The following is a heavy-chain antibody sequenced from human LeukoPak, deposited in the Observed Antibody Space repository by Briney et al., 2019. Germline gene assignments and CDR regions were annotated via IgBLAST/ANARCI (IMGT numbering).Heavy chain of an antibody. CDR1: GFTFSSYS. D-gene: IGHD3-10*01. CDR2: ISYHGSNK. Sequence: GKSLRLSCAASGFTFSSYSMHWVRQAPGKGLECVAVISYHGSNKYYADSVKGRLTISRDNSKNTLYLQMNSLRAEDTAVYYCARPRSSYYYGSGSYYNYWGQGTLVTVSS. J-gene: IGHJ4*02. V-gene: IGHV3-30*04. CDR3: ARPRSSYYYGSGSYYNY.